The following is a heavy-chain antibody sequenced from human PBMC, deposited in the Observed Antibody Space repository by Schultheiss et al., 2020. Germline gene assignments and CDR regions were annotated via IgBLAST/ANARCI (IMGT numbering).Heavy chain of an antibody. CDR2: INHSGST. D-gene: IGHD6-6*01. Sequence: SETLSLTCAVYGGSFSGYYWSWIRQPPGKGLEWIGEINHSGSTNYNPSLKSRVTISVDTSKNQFSLKLSSVTAADTAVYYCARSRGQLVPLRYFDYWGQGTLVTVS. CDR3: ARSRGQLVPLRYFDY. V-gene: IGHV4-34*01. J-gene: IGHJ4*02. CDR1: GGSFSGYY.